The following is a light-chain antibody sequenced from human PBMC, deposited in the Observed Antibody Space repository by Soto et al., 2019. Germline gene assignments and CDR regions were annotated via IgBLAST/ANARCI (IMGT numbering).Light chain of an antibody. CDR3: SSHARRTIPSV. Sequence: QSVLTQPPSASGSPGQSVTISCTGTSSDVGGYNYVSWYQQHPGKAPKLMIYDVSKRPSGVPDRFSGSKSGNTASLTVSGLQAEDEADYYCSSHARRTIPSVFGTGTKATVL. CDR1: SSDVGGYNY. V-gene: IGLV2-8*01. CDR2: DVS. J-gene: IGLJ1*01.